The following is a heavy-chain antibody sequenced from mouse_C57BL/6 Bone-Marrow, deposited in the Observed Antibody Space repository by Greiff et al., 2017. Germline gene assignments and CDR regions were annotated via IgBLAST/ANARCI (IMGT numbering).Heavy chain of an antibody. Sequence: QVQLQQPGAELVRPGSSVKLSCKASGYTFTSYWLDWVKQRPGQGLEWIGNIYPSDSETHYNQKFKDKATLTVDKSSSTAYMQLSSLTSEDSAVYYCARCTYGNHGAMDYWGQGTSVTVSS. CDR2: IYPSDSET. CDR3: ARCTYGNHGAMDY. CDR1: GYTFTSYW. D-gene: IGHD2-1*01. J-gene: IGHJ4*01. V-gene: IGHV1-61*01.